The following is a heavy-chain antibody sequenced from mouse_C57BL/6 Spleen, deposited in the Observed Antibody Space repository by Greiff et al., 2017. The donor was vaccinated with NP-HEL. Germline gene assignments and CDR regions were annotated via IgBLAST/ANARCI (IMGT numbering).Heavy chain of an antibody. J-gene: IGHJ4*01. V-gene: IGHV1-69*01. CDR1: GYTFTSYW. Sequence: QVQLKQPGAELVMPGASVKLSCKASGYTFTSYWMHWVKQRPGQGLEWIGEIDPSDSYTNYNQKFKGKSTLTVDKSPSTAYMQLSSLTSEDSAVYYCARWATTSMDYWGQGPSVTVSS. CDR2: IDPSDSYT. CDR3: ARWATTSMDY. D-gene: IGHD1-1*01.